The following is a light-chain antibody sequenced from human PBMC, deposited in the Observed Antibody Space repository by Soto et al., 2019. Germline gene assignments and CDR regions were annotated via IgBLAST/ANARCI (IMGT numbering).Light chain of an antibody. CDR2: DVS. J-gene: IGLJ1*01. CDR1: SSEVGGYNY. Sequence: QSVLTQPASVSGSPGQSITISCTGTSSEVGGYNYVSWYQHHPGKASKLIIYDVSNRPSGVSIRFSGSKSDNTASLTISGLQPEDEADYHCSSYTTSNTRQIVFGTGTKVTVL. V-gene: IGLV2-14*03. CDR3: SSYTTSNTRQIV.